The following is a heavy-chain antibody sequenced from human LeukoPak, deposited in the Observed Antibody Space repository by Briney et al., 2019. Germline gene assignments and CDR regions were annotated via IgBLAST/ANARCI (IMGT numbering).Heavy chain of an antibody. D-gene: IGHD3-16*01. CDR1: GGSISSSSYY. CDR2: IYYSGST. Sequence: SETLSLTCTVSGGSISSSSYYWGWIRQPPGKGLEWIGSIYYSGSTYYNPSLKSRVTISVDTSKNQFSLKLSSVTAADTAVYYCASLPLGGAFDIWGQGTMVTVSS. CDR3: ASLPLGGAFDI. J-gene: IGHJ3*02. V-gene: IGHV4-39*01.